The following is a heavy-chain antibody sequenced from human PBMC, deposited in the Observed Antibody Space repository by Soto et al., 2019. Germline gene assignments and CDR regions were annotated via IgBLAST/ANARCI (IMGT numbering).Heavy chain of an antibody. CDR2: INACNGNT. J-gene: IGHJ3*02. CDR3: ARDLGCAFDAFDI. Sequence: GSVKVSSKASGYPFTSYAIHLVRQAPGQRLEWMGWINACNGNTKYSQKFQGRVTITRDTSASTAYMELSSLRTEDTAVYYCARDLGCAFDAFDIWGQGTMVTVSS. CDR1: GYPFTSYA. V-gene: IGHV1-3*01.